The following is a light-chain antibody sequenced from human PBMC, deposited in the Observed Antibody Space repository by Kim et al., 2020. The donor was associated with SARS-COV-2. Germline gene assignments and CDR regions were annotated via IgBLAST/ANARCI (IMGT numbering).Light chain of an antibody. CDR2: NAS. CDR1: QSINSW. CDR3: QQYHNFIT. V-gene: IGKV1-5*03. J-gene: IGKJ1*01. Sequence: QMTQSPSTRSAPVGDRVNITCRASQSINSWLAWYQQKPGKAPKLLLYNASSLASGVPSRFSGSASGTEFTLTISSLQPDDVATYYCQQYHNFITFGRGTKVDIK.